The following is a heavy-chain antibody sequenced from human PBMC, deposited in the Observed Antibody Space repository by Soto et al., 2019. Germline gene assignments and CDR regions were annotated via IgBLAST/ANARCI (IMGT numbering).Heavy chain of an antibody. J-gene: IGHJ4*02. CDR1: GFTFSNYA. Sequence: GGSLRLSCAASGFTFSNYAMTWVRQAPGKGLEWVSVISGSGGSPYYADSVKGRFTISRDNSKNTLYLQMNSLRAEDTAVYYCAKATYHYDSSGYYRVYFDYWGQGTLVTVSS. D-gene: IGHD3-22*01. CDR2: ISGSGGSP. CDR3: AKATYHYDSSGYYRVYFDY. V-gene: IGHV3-23*01.